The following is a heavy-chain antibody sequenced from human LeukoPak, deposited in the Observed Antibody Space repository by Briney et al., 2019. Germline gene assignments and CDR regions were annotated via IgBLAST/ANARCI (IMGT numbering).Heavy chain of an antibody. J-gene: IGHJ4*02. CDR2: ISGRP. V-gene: IGHV3-23*01. D-gene: IGHD3-10*01. Sequence: GGSLRLSCAASGFTFSNYAMSWVRQAPGKGLEWVSAISGRPSYADSVKGRFTISRDNSKNTLYLQVNSLRAEDTAVYYCARGLSGSEYYFDYWGQGTLVTVSS. CDR1: GFTFSNYA. CDR3: ARGLSGSEYYFDY.